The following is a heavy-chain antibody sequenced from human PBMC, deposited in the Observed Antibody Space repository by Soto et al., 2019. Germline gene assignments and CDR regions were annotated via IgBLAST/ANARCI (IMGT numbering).Heavy chain of an antibody. CDR1: GGSFSGFY. Sequence: SETQSLTCAVSGGSFSGFYWTWIRQPPGEGLEWIGEINHSGTTNFNPSLRSRLTISLDSSKKHFSLKLTSMTAADAAVYYCARADRTLVTSYGLDVWGQGTTVTVSS. CDR2: INHSGTT. CDR3: ARADRTLVTSYGLDV. V-gene: IGHV4-34*01. J-gene: IGHJ6*02. D-gene: IGHD2-21*02.